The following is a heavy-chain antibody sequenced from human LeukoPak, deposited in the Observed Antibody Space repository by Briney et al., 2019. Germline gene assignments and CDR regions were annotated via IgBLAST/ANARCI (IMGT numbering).Heavy chain of an antibody. CDR3: ARDGAKQQLVPSWMNWFDP. CDR1: GFTFSSYG. CDR2: ISYDGSNK. J-gene: IGHJ5*02. D-gene: IGHD6-13*01. Sequence: GGSLRLSCAASGFTFSSYGMHWVRQAPGKGLEWVAVISYDGSNKYYADSVKGRFTISRDNSKNTLYLQMNSLRAEDTAVYYCARDGAKQQLVPSWMNWFDPWGQGTLVTVSS. V-gene: IGHV3-30*19.